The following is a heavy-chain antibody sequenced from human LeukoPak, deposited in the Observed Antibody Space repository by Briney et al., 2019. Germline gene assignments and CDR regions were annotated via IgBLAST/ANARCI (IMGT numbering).Heavy chain of an antibody. CDR2: INPSGGST. CDR1: GYTFTSYY. D-gene: IGHD4-11*01. Sequence: ASVKVSCKASGYTFTSYYMHWVRQAPGQGLEWMGIINPSGGSTSYAQKFQGRVTITTDESTSTAYMELCSLRSEDTAVYYCARNDYTQFDYWGQGTLVTVSS. CDR3: ARNDYTQFDY. V-gene: IGHV1-46*01. J-gene: IGHJ4*02.